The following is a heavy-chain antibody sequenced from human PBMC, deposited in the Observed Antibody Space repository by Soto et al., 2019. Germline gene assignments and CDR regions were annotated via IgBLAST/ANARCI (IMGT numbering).Heavy chain of an antibody. CDR3: ARDREIVATSHYYYYGMDV. J-gene: IGHJ6*02. D-gene: IGHD5-12*01. CDR2: IIPIFGTA. V-gene: IGHV1-69*01. CDR1: GGTFSSYA. Sequence: QVQLVQSGAEVKKPGSSVKVSCKASGGTFSSYAISWVRQAPGQGLEWMGGIIPIFGTANYAQKFQGRVTITADESTSTAYMELSSLRSEDTAVYYRARDREIVATSHYYYYGMDVWGQGTTVTVSS.